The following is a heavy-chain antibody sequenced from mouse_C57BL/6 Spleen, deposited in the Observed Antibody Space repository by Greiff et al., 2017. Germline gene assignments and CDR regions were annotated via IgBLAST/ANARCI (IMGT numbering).Heavy chain of an antibody. Sequence: VQLQQPGAELVMPGASVKLSCKASGYTFTSYWMHWVKQRPGQGLEWIGEIDPSDSYTNYNQTFKGKSTLTVDKSSSTAYMQLSSLTSEDSAVYYCARSRGTGADYWGQGTTLTVSS. CDR3: ARSRGTGADY. D-gene: IGHD3-3*01. CDR1: GYTFTSYW. J-gene: IGHJ2*01. CDR2: IDPSDSYT. V-gene: IGHV1-69*01.